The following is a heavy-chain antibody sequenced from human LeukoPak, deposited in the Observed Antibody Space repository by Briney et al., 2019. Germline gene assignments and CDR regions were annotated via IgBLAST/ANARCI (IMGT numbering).Heavy chain of an antibody. J-gene: IGHJ4*02. CDR2: ISDRGGST. D-gene: IGHD2-2*01. CDR3: AEDRYCSSSSCYGVIDY. CDR1: GFTFSSYA. Sequence: GGSLRLSCAASGFTFSSYAMSWVRQAPGKGLECVSVISDRGGSTYYTDSVKGRFTISRDNSKNTLYSQMNGLTAEDTAVYYCAEDRYCSSSSCYGVIDYWGQGTLVTVSS. V-gene: IGHV3-23*01.